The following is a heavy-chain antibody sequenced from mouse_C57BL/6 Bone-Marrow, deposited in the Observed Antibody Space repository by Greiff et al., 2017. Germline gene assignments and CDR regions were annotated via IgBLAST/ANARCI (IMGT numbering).Heavy chain of an antibody. D-gene: IGHD2-4*01. J-gene: IGHJ2*01. Sequence: QVQLKESGAELVRPGASVKLSCKASGYTFTDYYINWVKQRPGQGLEWIARIYPGSGNTYYNEKFKGKATLTAEKSSSTAYMQLSSLTSEDSAVYFCAGGLRREDYWGQGTTLTVSS. V-gene: IGHV1-76*01. CDR1: GYTFTDYY. CDR2: IYPGSGNT. CDR3: AGGLRREDY.